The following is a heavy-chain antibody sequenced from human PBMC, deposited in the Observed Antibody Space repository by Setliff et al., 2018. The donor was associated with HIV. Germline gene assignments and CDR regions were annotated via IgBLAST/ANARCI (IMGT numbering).Heavy chain of an antibody. CDR2: ISYDGNNK. Sequence: PGGSLRLSCAASGFTFNSYAMHWVRQAPGKGLQWVSVISYDGNNKKYADSVKGRFTISRDNSKNTLYLQMNSLRAEDTAVYYCARGGFGVVIIERLGVDYWGQGTLVTVSS. CDR1: GFTFNSYA. D-gene: IGHD3-3*01. CDR3: ARGGFGVVIIERLGVDY. V-gene: IGHV3-30*04. J-gene: IGHJ4*02.